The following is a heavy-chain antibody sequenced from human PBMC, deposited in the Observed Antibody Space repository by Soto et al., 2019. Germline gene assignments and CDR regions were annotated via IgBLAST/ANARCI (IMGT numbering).Heavy chain of an antibody. D-gene: IGHD6-6*01. CDR2: VDYSGST. CDR3: ARGRRMQYRSSSQFDP. V-gene: IGHV4-61*01. Sequence: SETLSLTCTVSGGSVSSGSYYWSWIRHPPGKGLEWIGYVDYSGSTNYNPSLKSRLTISVGTSKKQFSLKLTSVTAADTAVYYCARGRRMQYRSSSQFDPWGQGTLVTVSS. J-gene: IGHJ5*02. CDR1: GGSVSSGSYY.